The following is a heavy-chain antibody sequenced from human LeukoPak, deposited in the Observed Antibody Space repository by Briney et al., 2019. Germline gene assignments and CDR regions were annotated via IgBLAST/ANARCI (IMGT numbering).Heavy chain of an antibody. CDR2: ISFDGVNT. J-gene: IGHJ6*03. CDR3: ARGQGYESYYYMDV. D-gene: IGHD2-2*01. CDR1: GFTFSTYA. Sequence: GGSLRLSCAASGFTFSTYAIHWVRQSPGKGLEWVAVISFDGVNTFYADSVKGRFTISRDNSNNTVYLQMNNLRPEDTAVFYCARGQGYESYYYMDVWGKGTTVSVSS. V-gene: IGHV3-30*04.